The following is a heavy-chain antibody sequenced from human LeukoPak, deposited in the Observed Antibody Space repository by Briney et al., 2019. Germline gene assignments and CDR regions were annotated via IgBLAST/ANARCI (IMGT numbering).Heavy chain of an antibody. D-gene: IGHD2-2*01. Sequence: ASVKVSCKASGGTFSSYAISWVRQAPGQGLEWMGGIIPFFGTANYAQKFQGRVTITTDESTSTAYMELSSLRSEDTAVYYCAIGAIVVVPAANDPFYFDYWGQGTLVTVSS. V-gene: IGHV1-69*05. CDR3: AIGAIVVVPAANDPFYFDY. J-gene: IGHJ4*02. CDR2: IIPFFGTA. CDR1: GGTFSSYA.